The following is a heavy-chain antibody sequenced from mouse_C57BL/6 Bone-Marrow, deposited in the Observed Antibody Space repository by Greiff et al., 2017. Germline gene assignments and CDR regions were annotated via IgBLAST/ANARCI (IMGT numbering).Heavy chain of an antibody. D-gene: IGHD2-4*01. CDR1: GFNIKDDY. J-gene: IGHJ3*01. CDR3: TTTCDYDDGFAY. Sequence: VQLQQSGAELVRPGASVKLSCTASGFNIKDDYMHWVKQRPEQGLEWIGWIDPENGDTEYASKFQGKATITADTSSNTAYLQLSSLTPEDTAVYDCTTTCDYDDGFAYWGRGTLVTVSA. CDR2: IDPENGDT. V-gene: IGHV14-4*01.